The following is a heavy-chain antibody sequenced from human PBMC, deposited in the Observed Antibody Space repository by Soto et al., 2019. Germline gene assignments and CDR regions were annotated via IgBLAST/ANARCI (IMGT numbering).Heavy chain of an antibody. CDR1: GYPFPNYC. CDR3: ARVLRVLTICGVAHPAYY. D-gene: IGHD3-3*01. Sequence: DSVKGSCKTSGYPFPNYCIHWVRQAPGQGLEWVGWINAGEGNTRYSHKFQGRVTITSDQSANTCYMELSSLKSEDTAVYYCARVLRVLTICGVAHPAYYSGQGTLVIVSA. J-gene: IGHJ4*01. CDR2: INAGEGNT. V-gene: IGHV1-3*01.